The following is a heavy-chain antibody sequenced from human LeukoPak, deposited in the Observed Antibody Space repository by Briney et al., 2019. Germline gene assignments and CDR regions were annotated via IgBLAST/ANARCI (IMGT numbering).Heavy chain of an antibody. CDR2: INPSGGST. J-gene: IGHJ4*02. CDR1: GYTFTSYY. Sequence: ASVKVSCKASGYTFTSYYMHWVRQAPGQGLEWMGIINPSGGSTSYAQKFQGRVTMTRDMSTSTVYMELNSLRSEDTAVYYCARAGGSYNPCDYWGQGTLVTVSS. CDR3: ARAGGSYNPCDY. V-gene: IGHV1-46*01. D-gene: IGHD1-26*01.